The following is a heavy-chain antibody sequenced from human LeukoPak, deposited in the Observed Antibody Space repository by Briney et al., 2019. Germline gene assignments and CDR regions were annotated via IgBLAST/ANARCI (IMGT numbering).Heavy chain of an antibody. V-gene: IGHV3-23*01. CDR2: ISASDGST. Sequence: GGSLRLSCAASGFTFSSYAMSWVRQAPGKGLEWVSTISASDGSTFYADSVKGRFTISRDNSKNTLYLQMNSLRAEDTAVYFCAKDQNQMAPHTLLDYWGQGTLVTVPS. J-gene: IGHJ4*02. CDR3: AKDQNQMAPHTLLDY. D-gene: IGHD5-24*01. CDR1: GFTFSSYA.